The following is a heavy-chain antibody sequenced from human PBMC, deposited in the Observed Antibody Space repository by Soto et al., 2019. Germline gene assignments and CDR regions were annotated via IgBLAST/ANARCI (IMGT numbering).Heavy chain of an antibody. CDR3: PRVPDY. CDR2: MYHSGST. CDR1: GGSISSGGYC. D-gene: IGHD2-2*01. J-gene: IGHJ4*02. V-gene: IGHV4-30-2*01. Sequence: SETLPHTWAVSGGSISSGGYCWSWIRKPPGKGLEWIGYMYHSGSTYYNPSLKSRVTISIDRSKNQFSLKLSSVTAADTAVYYCPRVPDYWGQEILVPVPS.